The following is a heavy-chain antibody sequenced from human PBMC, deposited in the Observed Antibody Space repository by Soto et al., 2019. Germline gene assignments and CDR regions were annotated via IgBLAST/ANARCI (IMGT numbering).Heavy chain of an antibody. J-gene: IGHJ3*01. CDR3: AQSDRGVFGVVMSPALDPLDV. CDR2: ISYDGDYK. D-gene: IGHD3-3*01. V-gene: IGHV3-30*03. CDR1: GVTFRTYG. Sequence: QVQLVESGGGVVQPGRSLTLSCVVSGVTFRTYGIHWVRQAPGKGLEWVAVISYDGDYKSYADSVKGRFSISRDNSKNTVYLQLTSLGAEDTALYYSAQSDRGVFGVVMSPALDPLDVWGQGTMVAVSS.